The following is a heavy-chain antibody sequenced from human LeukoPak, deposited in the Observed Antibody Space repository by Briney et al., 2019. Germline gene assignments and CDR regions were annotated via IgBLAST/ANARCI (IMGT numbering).Heavy chain of an antibody. CDR1: GFTFSSYS. Sequence: GGSLRLSCAASGFTFSSYSMNWVRQAPGKGLEWVSSISSSSSYIYYADSVKGRFTISRDNAKNSLYLQMNSLRAEDTAVYYCARALAYCSSTSCQHDAFDYWGQGTLVTVSS. D-gene: IGHD2-2*01. V-gene: IGHV3-21*01. CDR2: ISSSSSYI. CDR3: ARALAYCSSTSCQHDAFDY. J-gene: IGHJ4*02.